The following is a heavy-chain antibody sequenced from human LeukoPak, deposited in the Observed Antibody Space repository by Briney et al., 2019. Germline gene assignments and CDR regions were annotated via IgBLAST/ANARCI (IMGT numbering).Heavy chain of an antibody. V-gene: IGHV3-23*01. J-gene: IGHJ4*02. Sequence: TGGSLRLSCVAPGLTLSNYWMSWVRQAPGKGLEWVSAISGSGGSTYYADSVKGRFTISRDNSKNTLYLQMNSLRAEDTAVYYCAKDRGLWFGEYWGQGTLVTVSS. CDR1: GLTLSNYW. D-gene: IGHD3-10*01. CDR3: AKDRGLWFGEY. CDR2: ISGSGGST.